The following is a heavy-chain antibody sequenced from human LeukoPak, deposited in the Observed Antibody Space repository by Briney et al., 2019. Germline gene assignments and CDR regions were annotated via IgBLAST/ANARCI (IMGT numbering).Heavy chain of an antibody. V-gene: IGHV3-30-3*01. CDR3: ASTDYGDFFGAFDI. D-gene: IGHD4-17*01. Sequence: PGGSLRLSCAASGFTFSSYALHWVRQAPAKGLEWVAVISYDGSNKDYADSVKGRFTISRDNSKNTLYLQMNSLRAEDTAVYYCASTDYGDFFGAFDIWGQGTMVTVSS. CDR2: ISYDGSNK. J-gene: IGHJ3*02. CDR1: GFTFSSYA.